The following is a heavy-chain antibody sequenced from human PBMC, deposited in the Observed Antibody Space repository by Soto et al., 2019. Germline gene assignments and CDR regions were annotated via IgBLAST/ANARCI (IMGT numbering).Heavy chain of an antibody. V-gene: IGHV3-23*01. D-gene: IGHD5-12*01. Sequence: EVQLLDSGGGLVQPGGSLRLSCAASGFTFSNYAMSWVRQAAGKGLEWVSSISGSGAVTLYADSVKGRFNISRDNSKNNLFLQLDSLRAEATTVYCCAKRSTIVPTIPIFDYWGQGTMVTVSS. CDR3: AKRSTIVPTIPIFDY. J-gene: IGHJ4*02. CDR1: GFTFSNYA. CDR2: ISGSGAVT.